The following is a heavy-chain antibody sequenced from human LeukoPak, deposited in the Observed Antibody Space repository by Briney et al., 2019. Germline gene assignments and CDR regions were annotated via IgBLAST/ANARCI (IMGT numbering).Heavy chain of an antibody. CDR3: ARDGRDCSGGSCYSGYYYYYGMDV. Sequence: PGGSLRLSCAASGFTFSSYEMNWVRQAPGKGLEWVSYISSSGSTIYHADSVKGRFTISRDNAKNSLYLQMNSLRAEDTAVYYCARDGRDCSGGSCYSGYYYYYGMDVWGQGTTVTVSS. D-gene: IGHD2-15*01. J-gene: IGHJ6*02. V-gene: IGHV3-48*03. CDR2: ISSSGSTI. CDR1: GFTFSSYE.